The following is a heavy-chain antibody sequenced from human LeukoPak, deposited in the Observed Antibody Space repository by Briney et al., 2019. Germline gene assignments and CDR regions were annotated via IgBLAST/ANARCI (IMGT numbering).Heavy chain of an antibody. CDR2: VSYSGST. V-gene: IGHV4-59*13. CDR1: GGSLSNYY. CDR3: ARDKTGNNWFDP. J-gene: IGHJ5*02. D-gene: IGHD1-1*01. Sequence: SGSLSLTCTVSGGSLSNYYWSWIRQPPGKEREWVGYVSYSGSTNYNPSLNSRVTIPIDTSKSQFSLKLSSVTAADTAVYYCARDKTGNNWFDPWGEGTLVTASA.